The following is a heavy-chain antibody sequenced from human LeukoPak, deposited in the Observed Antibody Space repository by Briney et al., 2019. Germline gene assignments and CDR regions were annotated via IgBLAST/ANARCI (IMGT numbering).Heavy chain of an antibody. CDR1: GFTFSHYD. Sequence: GGSLRLSCAASGFTFSHYDMGWVRQAPGKGMEWVSAVSGSGGSTYYADSVKGRFTISRDNSRDTLYLEKNSLRGDDTAVYYCAKGAWGDHWGQGTLVTVSS. V-gene: IGHV3-23*01. J-gene: IGHJ4*02. D-gene: IGHD2-21*01. CDR2: VSGSGGST. CDR3: AKGAWGDH.